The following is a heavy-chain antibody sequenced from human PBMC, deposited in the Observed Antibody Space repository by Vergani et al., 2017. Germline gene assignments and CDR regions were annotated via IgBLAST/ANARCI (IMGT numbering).Heavy chain of an antibody. CDR1: GYTFTSYY. J-gene: IGHJ6*02. CDR3: ARSGRSGGDSDYYYYGMYV. CDR2: INPSGGST. Sequence: VQLVQSGAEVKKPGASVKVSCKASGYTFTSYYMHWVRQAPGQGLEWMGIINPSGGSTSYAQKFQGRVTMTRDTSTSTVYMELSSLRSEDTAVYYCARSGRSGGDSDYYYYGMYVWGQGTTVTVSS. D-gene: IGHD2-21*02. V-gene: IGHV1-46*01.